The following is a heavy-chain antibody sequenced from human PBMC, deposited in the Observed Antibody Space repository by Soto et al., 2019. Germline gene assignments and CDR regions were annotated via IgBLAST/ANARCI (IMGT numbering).Heavy chain of an antibody. CDR1: GLTFSSYA. CDR3: AKDKGCTCTTCHWNAFDI. D-gene: IGHD2-8*01. J-gene: IGHJ3*02. CDR2: ISGSGAVT. Sequence: EVQLLESGGGLVQPGGSLRLSCAASGLTFSSYAMSWVRQAPGKGLEWVSAISGSGAVTYYADSVKGRFTISRDNSKTTVYLQMNRLTAEDTGVYYGAKDKGCTCTTCHWNAFDIWGQGTMVTVSS. V-gene: IGHV3-23*01.